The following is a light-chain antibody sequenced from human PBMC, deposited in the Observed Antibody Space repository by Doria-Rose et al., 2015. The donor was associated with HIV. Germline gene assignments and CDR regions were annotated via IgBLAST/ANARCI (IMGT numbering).Light chain of an antibody. CDR1: SSDVGGFNY. Sequence: QSVLIQPASVSGSPGQSITISCTGASSDVGGFNYVSWYQHHPGKAPKLMMYDVNKRPSEVSNRFSGSKSANTASLTISGLQAEDEADYYCSSYTSSTTFVFGTETEVTVL. J-gene: IGLJ1*01. CDR2: DVN. V-gene: IGLV2-14*03. CDR3: SSYTSSTTFV.